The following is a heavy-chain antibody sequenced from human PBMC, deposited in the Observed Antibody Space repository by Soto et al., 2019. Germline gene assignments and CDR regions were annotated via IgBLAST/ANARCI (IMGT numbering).Heavy chain of an antibody. CDR2: IYHSGST. CDR1: GGSISSGGYS. CDR3: ARENNVLSGGYFDY. Sequence: QLQLQESGSGLVKPSQTLCLTCAVSGGSISSGGYSWSWIRQPPGKGLEWIGYIYHSGSTYYNPSLKSRVTISVDRSKNQFSLKLSSVTAADTAVHYCARENNVLSGGYFDYWGQGTLVTVSS. J-gene: IGHJ4*02. V-gene: IGHV4-30-2*01. D-gene: IGHD3-16*01.